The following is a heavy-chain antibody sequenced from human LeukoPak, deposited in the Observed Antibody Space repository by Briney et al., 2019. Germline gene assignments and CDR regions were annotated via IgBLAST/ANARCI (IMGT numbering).Heavy chain of an antibody. CDR2: VNFPGTS. CDR1: GYAIGSSHY. V-gene: IGHV4-28*01. CDR3: ARVVSQAAPDWYMDV. D-gene: IGHD2-21*01. J-gene: IGHJ2*01. Sequence: SETLSLTCDVSGYAIGSSHYLGWIRQPPGRGLQWIGHVNFPGTSAYNASLRNRVTISIEASKNRFSLRLTSVTAADAAIYYCARVVSQAAPDWYMDVWGGGTVVIVSS.